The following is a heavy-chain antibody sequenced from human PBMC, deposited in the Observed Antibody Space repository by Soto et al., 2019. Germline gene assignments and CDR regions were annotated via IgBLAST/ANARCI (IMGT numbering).Heavy chain of an antibody. Sequence: SETLSLTCTVSGGSISSYYWSWIRQPPGKGLEWIGYVYYRGSTNYNPSLKSRVSISLDTSKNQFSLNLTSVTAADTAVYYCARNRAVISFDYWGLGTLVT. CDR3: ARNRAVISFDY. V-gene: IGHV4-59*01. CDR1: GGSISSYY. CDR2: VYYRGST. J-gene: IGHJ4*02. D-gene: IGHD2-21*01.